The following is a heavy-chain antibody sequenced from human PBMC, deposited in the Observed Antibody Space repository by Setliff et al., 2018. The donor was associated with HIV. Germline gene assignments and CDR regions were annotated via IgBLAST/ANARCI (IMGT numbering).Heavy chain of an antibody. V-gene: IGHV1-2*02. CDR3: ARLPYSSGWYLDY. CDR1: GYTFTSDY. CDR2: INPNNGGT. Sequence: ASVKVSCKASGYTFTSDYMHWVRQAPGQGLEWMGWINPNNGGTNYAQKFQGRVTMTRDTSTSTAYMELSRLRSDDTAVYYCARLPYSSGWYLDYWGQGTLVTVSS. J-gene: IGHJ4*02. D-gene: IGHD6-19*01.